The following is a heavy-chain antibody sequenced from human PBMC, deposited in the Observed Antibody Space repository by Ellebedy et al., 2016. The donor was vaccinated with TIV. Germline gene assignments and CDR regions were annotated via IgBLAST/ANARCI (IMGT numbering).Heavy chain of an antibody. CDR2: FDPEDGET. D-gene: IGHD2-2*02. V-gene: IGHV1-24*01. Sequence: ASVKVSXXVSGYTLTELSMHWVRQAPGKGLEWMGGFDPEDGETIYAQKFQGRVTMTEDTSTDTAYMELSSLRSEGTAVYYCATYQLRYLNWFDPWGQGTLVTVSS. CDR1: GYTLTELS. J-gene: IGHJ5*02. CDR3: ATYQLRYLNWFDP.